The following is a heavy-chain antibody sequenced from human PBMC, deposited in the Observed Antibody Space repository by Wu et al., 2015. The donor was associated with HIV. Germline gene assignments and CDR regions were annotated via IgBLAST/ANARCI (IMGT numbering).Heavy chain of an antibody. D-gene: IGHD3-16*02. CDR2: ISAYNGNT. CDR3: ARDWDMITFGGVIPVDYYYGMDV. J-gene: IGHJ6*02. CDR1: GGTFSSYA. V-gene: IGHV1-18*01. Sequence: QVQLVQSGTEVKKPGSSVKVSCKASGGTFSSYAISWVRQAPGQGLEWMGWISAYNGNTNYAQKLQGRVTMTTDTSTSTAYMELRSLRSDDTAVYYCARDWDMITFGGVIPVDYYYGMDVWGQGTTVTVSS.